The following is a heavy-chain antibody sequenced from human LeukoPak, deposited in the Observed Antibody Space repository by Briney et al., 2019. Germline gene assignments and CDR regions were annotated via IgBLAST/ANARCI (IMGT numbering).Heavy chain of an antibody. J-gene: IGHJ4*02. Sequence: PPGGSLRLSCVASGFAFSTFGMNWVRQAPGKGLEWVSYVSSSRTTIYYADSVKGRFTISRDDAKSSLYLQMNSLRAEDTALYYCARMSTGYYDDYWGQGTLVAVSS. CDR1: GFAFSTFG. CDR3: ARMSTGYYDDY. D-gene: IGHD3-9*01. V-gene: IGHV3-48*01. CDR2: VSSSRTTI.